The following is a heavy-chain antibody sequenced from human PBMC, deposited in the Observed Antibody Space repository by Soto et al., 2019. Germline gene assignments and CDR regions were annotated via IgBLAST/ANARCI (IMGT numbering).Heavy chain of an antibody. Sequence: QAQLVQSGAEVRKPGSSVKVSCKASGGTFSRYAINWVRQAPGQGLEWMGGIIPMFGTTNYAQKFKGRVTITADESTSTVYMELNTLRSEDAAVYYCARASIHGSSWYFWFDPWGQGTLVTVSS. CDR2: IIPMFGTT. D-gene: IGHD6-13*01. CDR1: GGTFSRYA. CDR3: ARASIHGSSWYFWFDP. J-gene: IGHJ5*01. V-gene: IGHV1-69*01.